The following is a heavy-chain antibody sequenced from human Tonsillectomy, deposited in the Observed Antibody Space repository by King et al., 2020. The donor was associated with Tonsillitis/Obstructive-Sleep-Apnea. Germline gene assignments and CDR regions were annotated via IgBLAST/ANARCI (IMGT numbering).Heavy chain of an antibody. CDR3: AREGVILTGYFDY. V-gene: IGHV3-33*01. Sequence: VQLVESGGGVVQPGRSLRLSCAASGFTFSSYGMHWVRQAPGKGLEWVAVIWYDGSNKYYADSVKGRFTISRDNSKNTLYLQMNSLRAEDPAVYYRAREGVILTGYFDYWGQGTLVTVSS. CDR1: GFTFSSYG. J-gene: IGHJ4*02. CDR2: IWYDGSNK. D-gene: IGHD3-16*02.